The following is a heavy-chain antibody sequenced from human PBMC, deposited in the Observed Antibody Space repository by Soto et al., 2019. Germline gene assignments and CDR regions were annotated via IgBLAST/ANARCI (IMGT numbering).Heavy chain of an antibody. Sequence: ASVKVSCKASGYTFTGYYMHWVRQAPGQGLEWMGWINPNSGGTNYAQKFQGWVTMTRDTSISTVYMELSRLRSDDTAVYYCAREELFDSDQFYYWGQGTLVTVSS. CDR3: AREELFDSDQFYY. CDR2: INPNSGGT. V-gene: IGHV1-2*04. J-gene: IGHJ4*02. D-gene: IGHD1-7*01. CDR1: GYTFTGYY.